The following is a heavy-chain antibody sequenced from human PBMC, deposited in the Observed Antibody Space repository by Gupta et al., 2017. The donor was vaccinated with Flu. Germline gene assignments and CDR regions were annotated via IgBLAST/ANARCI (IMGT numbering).Heavy chain of an antibody. D-gene: IGHD2-15*01. Sequence: WIRQRPVKGLEWIGHIYYDGYTYYNPSLKSRVTISLDTSKNQFSLKLTSLTAADTAVYYCARGYCSGGTCYSGGHNWFDPWGQGTLVTVS. CDR2: IYYDGYT. J-gene: IGHJ5*02. CDR3: ARGYCSGGTCYSGGHNWFDP. V-gene: IGHV4-31*02.